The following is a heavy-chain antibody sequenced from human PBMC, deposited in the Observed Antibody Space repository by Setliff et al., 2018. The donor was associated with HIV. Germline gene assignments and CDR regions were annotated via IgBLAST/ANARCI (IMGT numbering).Heavy chain of an antibody. CDR2: TRSKTYGGTT. CDR3: TRLRGYSYGLASYYYYYMDV. J-gene: IGHJ6*03. CDR1: GFTFGDFA. D-gene: IGHD5-18*01. V-gene: IGHV3-49*04. Sequence: LRLSCTASGFTFGDFAMNWVRQAPGKGLEWVGCTRSKTYGGTTEYAASVKGRFTISRDESKSIAYLQMNSLKTEDTAVYYCTRLRGYSYGLASYYYYYMDVWGKGTTVT.